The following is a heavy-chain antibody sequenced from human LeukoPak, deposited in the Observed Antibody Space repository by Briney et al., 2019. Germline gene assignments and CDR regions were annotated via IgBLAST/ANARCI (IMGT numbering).Heavy chain of an antibody. CDR1: GFTFSYYG. CDR3: AKDLMRDRWFGES. D-gene: IGHD3-10*01. Sequence: GGSLRLSCAASGFTFSYYGFHWVRQAPGKGLEWVAFLRYDGNDKFYAQSVKGRFTISRDTSRNTLYLQMNSLRLEDTAVYYCAKDLMRDRWFGESWGQGTLVTVSS. CDR2: LRYDGNDK. V-gene: IGHV3-30*02. J-gene: IGHJ5*02.